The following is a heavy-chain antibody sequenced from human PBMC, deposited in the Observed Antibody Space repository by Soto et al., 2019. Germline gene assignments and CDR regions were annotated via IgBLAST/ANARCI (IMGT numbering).Heavy chain of an antibody. CDR3: ATNTVVPAASRYYYYGMDV. CDR1: GFTFSSYG. J-gene: IGHJ6*02. Sequence: GGSLRLSCAASGFTFSSYGMHWVRQAPGKGLEWVAVISYDGSNKYYADSVKGRFTISRDNSKNTLYLQMNSLRAEDTAVYYCATNTVVPAASRYYYYGMDVWGQGTTVTVSS. D-gene: IGHD2-2*01. V-gene: IGHV3-30*03. CDR2: ISYDGSNK.